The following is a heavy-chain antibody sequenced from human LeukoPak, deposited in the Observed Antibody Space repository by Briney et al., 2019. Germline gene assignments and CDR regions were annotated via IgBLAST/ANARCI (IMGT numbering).Heavy chain of an antibody. CDR3: ARGRPIDY. Sequence: ASVKVSCKASGGTFSSYAISWVRQATGQGLEWMGWMNPNSGNTGYAQKFQGRVTMTRSASISMAYMELSSLRSEDTAIYYCARGRPIDYWGQGTLVTVSS. CDR2: MNPNSGNT. V-gene: IGHV1-8*02. CDR1: GGTFSSYA. J-gene: IGHJ4*02.